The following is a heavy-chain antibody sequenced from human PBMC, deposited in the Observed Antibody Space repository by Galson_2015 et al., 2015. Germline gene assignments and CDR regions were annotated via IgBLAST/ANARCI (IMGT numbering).Heavy chain of an antibody. CDR1: GFTFSNAW. V-gene: IGHV3-15*01. CDR2: IKSKTDGGTT. J-gene: IGHJ4*02. CDR3: TTGLVVVPAAIGRDY. D-gene: IGHD2-2*02. Sequence: SLRLSCAASGFTFSNAWMSWVRQAPGKGLEWVGRIKSKTDGGTTDYAAPVKGRFTISRDDSKNTLYLQMNSLKTEDTAVYYCTTGLVVVPAAIGRDYWGQGTLVTVSS.